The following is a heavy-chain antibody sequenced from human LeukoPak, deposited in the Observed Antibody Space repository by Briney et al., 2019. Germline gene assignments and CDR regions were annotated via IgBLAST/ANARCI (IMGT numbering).Heavy chain of an antibody. V-gene: IGHV1-46*01. CDR1: GYTFTNYY. D-gene: IGHD3-10*01. Sequence: ASVRVSCTASGYTFTNYYMHWVRQAPGQGLEWMGIINPSGGSTSYAQKFQGRVTMTRDTSTSTVYMELSSLRSEDTAVYYCARDKEVTMVRGGGDFDYGGQGNRVTVSA. J-gene: IGHJ4*02. CDR2: INPSGGST. CDR3: ARDKEVTMVRGGGDFDY.